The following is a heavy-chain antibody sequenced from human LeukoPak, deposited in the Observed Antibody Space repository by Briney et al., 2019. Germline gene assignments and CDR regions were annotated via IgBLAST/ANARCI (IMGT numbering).Heavy chain of an antibody. J-gene: IGHJ4*02. CDR3: ARHGACGGDCYFDY. D-gene: IGHD2-21*02. CDR2: IDPRDSYT. CDR1: GYTFTNYW. V-gene: IGHV5-10-1*01. Sequence: GESLKISCQGSGYTFTNYWISWVRQMPGKGLEWMGRIDPRDSYTTYSPSFQGLVTISVDESLSTAYLTWSDLKAPDTAIYYCARHGACGGDCYFDYWGQGTLVTVSS.